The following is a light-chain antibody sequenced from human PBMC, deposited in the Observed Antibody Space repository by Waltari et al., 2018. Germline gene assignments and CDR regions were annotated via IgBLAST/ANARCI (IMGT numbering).Light chain of an antibody. J-gene: IGLJ3*02. CDR2: KAN. CDR1: SGSVSFTPY. V-gene: IGLV8-61*01. Sequence: QTVVTQEPSLSVSPGGTVTPTCALSSGSVSFTPYATRYQQTPGQPPPTLKYKANRRVSGFPDRFSGSILGNKAALTITGAQAEDESDYYCALYMGSGIWVFGGGTKLTVL. CDR3: ALYMGSGIWV.